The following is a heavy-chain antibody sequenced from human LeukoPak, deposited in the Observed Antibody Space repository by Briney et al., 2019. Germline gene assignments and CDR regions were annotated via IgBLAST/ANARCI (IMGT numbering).Heavy chain of an antibody. V-gene: IGHV3-9*01. CDR1: GFTFDDYA. CDR2: ISWNSGGI. J-gene: IGHJ4*02. Sequence: GGSLRLSCAASGFTFDDYAMHWVRQAPGKGLEWVSGISWNSGGIGYADSVKGRFTISRDNSKNTLYLQMNSLRAEDTAVYYCAKDPYDYYDSSGYYYEPYFDYWGQGTLVTVSS. CDR3: AKDPYDYYDSSGYYYEPYFDY. D-gene: IGHD3-22*01.